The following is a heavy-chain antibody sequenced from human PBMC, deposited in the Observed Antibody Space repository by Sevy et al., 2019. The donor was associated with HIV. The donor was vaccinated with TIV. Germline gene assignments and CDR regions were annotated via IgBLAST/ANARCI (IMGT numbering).Heavy chain of an antibody. V-gene: IGHV3-23*01. Sequence: GGSLRLSCAASGFTFNNYAMSWVRQAPGKGLEGKGLEWVSTIGGGGGGTDYADSVRGRFTISRDNSKNTLYLQVNSLRVEDTAVYYCAKHYIHDIADGWYFDLWGRGTLVTVSS. D-gene: IGHD6-13*01. CDR3: AKHYIHDIADGWYFDL. CDR1: GFTFNNYA. CDR2: IGGGGGGT. J-gene: IGHJ2*01.